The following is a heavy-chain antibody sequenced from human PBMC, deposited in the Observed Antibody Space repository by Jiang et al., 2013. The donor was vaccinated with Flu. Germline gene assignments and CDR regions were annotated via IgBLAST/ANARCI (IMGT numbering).Heavy chain of an antibody. CDR2: XNPSGGYT. D-gene: IGHD2-21*02. Sequence: KASGYTFISNYLNWVRQAPGHGLEWMGLXNPSGGYTTYAQKFQGRVTMTRDTSTSTVYMELTSLRSDDTAVYYCARLVPCGGDCYFFDYWGQGTPVTVSS. CDR3: ARLVPCGGDCYFFDY. V-gene: IGHV1-46*01. J-gene: IGHJ4*02. CDR1: GYTFISNY.